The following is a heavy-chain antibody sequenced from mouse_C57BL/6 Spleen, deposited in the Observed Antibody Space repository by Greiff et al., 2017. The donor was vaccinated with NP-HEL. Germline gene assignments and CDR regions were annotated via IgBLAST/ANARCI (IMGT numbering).Heavy chain of an antibody. D-gene: IGHD2-3*01. Sequence: EVKLVESGGGLVKPGGSLKLSCAASGFTFSSYAMSWVRQTPEKRLEWVATISAGGSYTYYPDNVKGRFTLSRDNAKNNLYLQMSHLKSEDTAMYYCARGGLLRDYWGQGTTLTVSS. CDR3: ARGGLLRDY. CDR1: GFTFSSYA. J-gene: IGHJ2*01. V-gene: IGHV5-4*03. CDR2: ISAGGSYT.